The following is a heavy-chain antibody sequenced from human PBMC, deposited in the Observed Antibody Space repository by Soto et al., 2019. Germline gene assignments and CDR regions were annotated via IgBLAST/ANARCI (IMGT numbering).Heavy chain of an antibody. CDR1: GFTFSNAW. CDR3: TTGGGGYCSSTSCHLWQQLAKQFDY. J-gene: IGHJ4*02. V-gene: IGHV3-15*01. CDR2: IKSKTDGGTT. Sequence: EVQLVESGGGLVKPGGSLRLSCAASGFTFSNAWMSWVRQAPGKGLEWVGRIKSKTDGGTTDYAAPVKGRFTISRDDSKNTLYLQMNSLKTEDTAVYYCTTGGGGYCSSTSCHLWQQLAKQFDYWGQGTLVTVSS. D-gene: IGHD2-2*01.